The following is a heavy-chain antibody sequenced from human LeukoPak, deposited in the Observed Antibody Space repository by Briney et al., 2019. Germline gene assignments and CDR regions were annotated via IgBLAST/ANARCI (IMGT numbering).Heavy chain of an antibody. J-gene: IGHJ4*02. V-gene: IGHV4-59*01. D-gene: IGHD3-10*01. CDR3: AGGSTMIRGAADY. Sequence: SETLSLTCTVSGGSISSYYWSWIRQPPGKGLEWIGYIYYSGSPNYNPSLKSRVTISVDSSKNQFSLKLSSVTAADTAVYFCAGGSTMIRGAADYWGQGTLVTVSS. CDR2: IYYSGSP. CDR1: GGSISSYY.